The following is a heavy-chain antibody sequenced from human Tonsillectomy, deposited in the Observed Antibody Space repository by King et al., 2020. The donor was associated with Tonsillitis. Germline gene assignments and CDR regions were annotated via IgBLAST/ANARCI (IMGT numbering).Heavy chain of an antibody. J-gene: IGHJ2*01. CDR2: INSDGSST. V-gene: IGHV3-74*01. D-gene: IGHD6-13*01. Sequence: EVQLVESGGGLVQPGGSLRLSCAASGFTFSSYWMHWVRQAPGKGLVWVSRINSDGSSTSYADSVKGRFTISRDNAKNTLYMQMNSLRADDTAVYYCARDAAAVVYYWYFDLWGRGTLVTVSS. CDR3: ARDAAAVVYYWYFDL. CDR1: GFTFSSYW.